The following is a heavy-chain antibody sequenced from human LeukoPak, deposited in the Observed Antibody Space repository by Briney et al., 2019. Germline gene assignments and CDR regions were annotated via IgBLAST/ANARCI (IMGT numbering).Heavy chain of an antibody. V-gene: IGHV3-48*01. CDR1: GFTFSSYR. D-gene: IGHD3-9*01. Sequence: GGSLRLSCAASGFTFSSYRMNWVRQAPGKGLEWVSYISSSSSTIYYADSVKGRFTISRDNAKNSLYLQMNSLRAEDTAVYYCAKTQGRFYDILTGYSHYFDYWGQGTLVTVSS. CDR2: ISSSSSTI. J-gene: IGHJ4*02. CDR3: AKTQGRFYDILTGYSHYFDY.